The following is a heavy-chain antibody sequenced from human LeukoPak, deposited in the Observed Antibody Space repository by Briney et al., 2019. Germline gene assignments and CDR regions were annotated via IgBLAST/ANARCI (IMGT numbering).Heavy chain of an antibody. CDR3: ARDHYGGYANGFDL. CDR1: GYTFTSYD. D-gene: IGHD4-17*01. V-gene: IGHV1-8*01. J-gene: IGHJ5*02. Sequence: GASVKVSCKASGYTFTSYDINWVRQATGQGLEWMGWMNPNSGNTGYAQKFQGRVTMTRNTSISTAYMELSRLRSDDTAVYYCARDHYGGYANGFDLWGQGTLVTVSS. CDR2: MNPNSGNT.